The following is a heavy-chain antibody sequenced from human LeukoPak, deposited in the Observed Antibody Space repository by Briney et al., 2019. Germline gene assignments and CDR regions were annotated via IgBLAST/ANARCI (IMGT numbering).Heavy chain of an antibody. V-gene: IGHV1-18*01. CDR2: FNPENGNT. J-gene: IGHJ5*02. CDR1: GYSFVGYG. CDR3: ARRLGELSLHWFDP. Sequence: ASVKVSCKASGYSFVGYGITWVRQAPGQGLEWMGWFNPENGNTNYAQKVQGRVTMTADTSTSTSYMELRSLRSDDTAVYYCARRLGELSLHWFDPWGQGTLVTVSS. D-gene: IGHD3-16*02.